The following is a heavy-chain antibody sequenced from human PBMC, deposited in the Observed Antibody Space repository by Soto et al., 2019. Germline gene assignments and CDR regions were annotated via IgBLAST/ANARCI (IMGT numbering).Heavy chain of an antibody. Sequence: GESLKVSCKASGYSFTTDWIGWVRQMPGKGLEWMGIIYPGDSDTRYSPSFQGQVTISADKSISTAYLQWSSLKASDTAMYYCARYWHGYSTNCFRGMGVLGQVTTVAVSS. CDR3: ARYWHGYSTNCFRGMGV. CDR1: GYSFTTDW. V-gene: IGHV5-51*01. J-gene: IGHJ6*02. CDR2: IYPGDSDT. D-gene: IGHD1-1*01.